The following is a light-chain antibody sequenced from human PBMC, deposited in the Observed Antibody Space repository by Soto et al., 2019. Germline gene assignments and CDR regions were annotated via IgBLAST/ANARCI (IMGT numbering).Light chain of an antibody. V-gene: IGLV4-69*01. J-gene: IGLJ2*01. CDR1: SGHSSYA. CDR2: LNSDGSH. CDR3: QTWVTGIQI. Sequence: QSVLTQSPSASASLGASVKLTCTLSSGHSSYAIAWHQQQPEKGPRYLMKLNSDGSHSKGDGIPDRFSGSSSWAERYLTISSLQSEDEADYYCQTWVTGIQIFGGGTKLTVL.